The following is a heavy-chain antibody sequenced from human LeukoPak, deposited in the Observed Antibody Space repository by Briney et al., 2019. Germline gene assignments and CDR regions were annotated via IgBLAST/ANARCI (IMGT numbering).Heavy chain of an antibody. CDR3: AKTAMAGGGPGPFDY. CDR1: GFTVSSNY. D-gene: IGHD5-18*01. V-gene: IGHV3-30*18. CDR2: ISYDGSNK. J-gene: IGHJ4*02. Sequence: GGSLRLSCAASGFTVSSNYMSWVRQAPGKGLEWVAVISYDGSNKYYADSVKGRFTISRDNSKNTLYLQMNSLRAEDTAVYYCAKTAMAGGGPGPFDYWGQGTLVTVSS.